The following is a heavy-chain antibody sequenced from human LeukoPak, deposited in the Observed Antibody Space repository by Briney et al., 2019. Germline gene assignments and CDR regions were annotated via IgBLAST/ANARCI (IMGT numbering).Heavy chain of an antibody. V-gene: IGHV3-21*01. D-gene: IGHD1-26*01. CDR1: GFTFSRYS. CDR3: ARMVGWGARRYYYYYMDV. J-gene: IGHJ6*03. Sequence: KPGGSLRLSCAASGFTFSRYSMNWVRQAPGKGLEWVSSISISSNYIYYTNSVKGRFTISRDNAKNSLYLQLNSLRAEDTAVYYCARMVGWGARRYYYYYMDVWGKGTTVTISS. CDR2: ISISSNYI.